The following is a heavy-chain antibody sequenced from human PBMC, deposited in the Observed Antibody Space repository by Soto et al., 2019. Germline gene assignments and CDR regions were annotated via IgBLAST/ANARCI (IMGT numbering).Heavy chain of an antibody. CDR2: IWYDGSNK. D-gene: IGHD3-22*01. Sequence: PGGSLRLSCAASGFTFSSYGMHWVRQAPGKGLEWVAVIWYDGSNKYYADSVKGRFTISRDNSKNTLYLQMNSLRAEDTAVYYCARSYYYDSSGYIDYWGQGTLVTVSS. V-gene: IGHV3-33*01. CDR1: GFTFSSYG. J-gene: IGHJ4*02. CDR3: ARSYYYDSSGYIDY.